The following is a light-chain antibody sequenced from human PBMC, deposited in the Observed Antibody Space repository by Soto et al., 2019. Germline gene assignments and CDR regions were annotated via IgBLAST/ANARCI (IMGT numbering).Light chain of an antibody. CDR2: GNS. CDR3: QSYDSSLSVV. V-gene: IGLV1-40*01. CDR1: SSNIGAGYD. J-gene: IGLJ2*01. Sequence: QSVLTQPPSVSGAPGQRVTISCTGSSSNIGAGYDVHWYQQLPGTAPILLIYGNSNRPSVVPDRFSGSKSGTSASLAITGLQAEDEADYYCQSYDSSLSVVFGGGTKVTVL.